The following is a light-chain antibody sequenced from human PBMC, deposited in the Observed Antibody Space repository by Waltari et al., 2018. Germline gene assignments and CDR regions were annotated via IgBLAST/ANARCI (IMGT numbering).Light chain of an antibody. Sequence: EIVLTQSPAPLSLFPGERATLSCRASQSVNNYLAWYQQKPGQPPRLLIYDASNRATGIPARFSGSGSGTDFTLTISSLEPEDFAVYFCQQHNSWPPIFTFGPGTKVDIK. CDR2: DAS. J-gene: IGKJ3*01. V-gene: IGKV3-11*01. CDR1: QSVNNY. CDR3: QQHNSWPPIFT.